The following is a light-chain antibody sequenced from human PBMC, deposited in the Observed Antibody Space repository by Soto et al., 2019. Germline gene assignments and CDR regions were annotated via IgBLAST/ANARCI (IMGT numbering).Light chain of an antibody. V-gene: IGKV3-20*01. CDR1: QSVSSSY. Sequence: ELVLARSPGTLSLSAGERATTSSRAIQSVSSSYLAWYQQKPGQAPRLLIYGASSRATGIPDRFSGSGSGTDFTLTISRLETEDFAVYYCKQYGSSTWTFGKGTKVDIK. J-gene: IGKJ1*01. CDR2: GAS. CDR3: KQYGSSTWT.